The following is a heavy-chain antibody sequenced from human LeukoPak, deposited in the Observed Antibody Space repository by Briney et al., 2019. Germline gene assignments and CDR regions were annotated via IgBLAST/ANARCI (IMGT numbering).Heavy chain of an antibody. Sequence: SETLSLTCTVSGGSISSYYWSWIRQPPGKELEWMGYISYSGSTNYSPSLKSRVTISVDTSKNQFSLNLNSVTAADTAVYYCARVRYRDYFGPFDYWGQATLVTVSS. CDR1: GGSISSYY. CDR2: ISYSGST. V-gene: IGHV4-59*01. D-gene: IGHD4-17*01. J-gene: IGHJ4*02. CDR3: ARVRYRDYFGPFDY.